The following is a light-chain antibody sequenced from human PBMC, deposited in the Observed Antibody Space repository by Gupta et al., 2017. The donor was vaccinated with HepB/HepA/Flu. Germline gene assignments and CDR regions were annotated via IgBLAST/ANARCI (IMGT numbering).Light chain of an antibody. CDR3: SSYTSTNWV. CDR1: SSDVGVYNY. CDR2: DVS. Sequence: QSALTQPASVFGSPGQSITISCTGTSSDVGVYNYVSWYQQHPGKAPKVMIYDVSNRPSGVSNRFSGSKSGNTASLTISGLQAEDEADYYCSSYTSTNWVFGGGTKLTVL. V-gene: IGLV2-14*01. J-gene: IGLJ3*02.